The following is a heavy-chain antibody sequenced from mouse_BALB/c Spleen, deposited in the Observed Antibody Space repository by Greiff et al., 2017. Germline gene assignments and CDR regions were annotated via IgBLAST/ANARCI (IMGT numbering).Heavy chain of an antibody. CDR2: IWGDGST. V-gene: IGHV2-6-7*01. Sequence: VQLQESGPGLVAPSQSLSITCTVSGFSLTGYGVNWVRQPPGKGLEWLGMIWGDGSTDYNSALKSRLSISKDNSKSQVFLKMNSLQTDDTARYYCARGPPYDYDEAWFAYWGQGTLVTVSA. D-gene: IGHD2-4*01. J-gene: IGHJ3*01. CDR3: ARGPPYDYDEAWFAY. CDR1: GFSLTGYG.